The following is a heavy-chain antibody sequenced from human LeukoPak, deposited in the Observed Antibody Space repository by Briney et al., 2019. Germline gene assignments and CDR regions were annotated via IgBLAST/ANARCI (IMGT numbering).Heavy chain of an antibody. J-gene: IGHJ4*02. CDR2: ISGDGGST. Sequence: GGYLRLSCAGSGFTFDDYARHWVRQAPGKGLEYVSLISGDGGSTYYAESVKGRFTISRHNSKHSLYLQMNSLRTEDTALYYCVCSSSWSFYYFDYWGQGTPVTVSS. V-gene: IGHV3-43*02. CDR3: VCSSSWSFYYFDY. D-gene: IGHD6-6*01. CDR1: GFTFDDYA.